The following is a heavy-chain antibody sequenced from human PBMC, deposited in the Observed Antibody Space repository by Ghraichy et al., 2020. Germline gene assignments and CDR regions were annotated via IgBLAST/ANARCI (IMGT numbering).Heavy chain of an antibody. CDR3: ARCYVPDYDILAYGMDV. CDR1: GYSFTSYW. Sequence: ESLNISCKGSGYSFTSYWIGWVRQMPGKGLEWMGIIYPGDSDTRYSPSFQGQVTILADKSISTAYLQWSSLKASDTAMYYCARCYVPDYDILAYGMDVWGQGTTVTVSS. V-gene: IGHV5-51*01. D-gene: IGHD3-9*01. CDR2: IYPGDSDT. J-gene: IGHJ6*02.